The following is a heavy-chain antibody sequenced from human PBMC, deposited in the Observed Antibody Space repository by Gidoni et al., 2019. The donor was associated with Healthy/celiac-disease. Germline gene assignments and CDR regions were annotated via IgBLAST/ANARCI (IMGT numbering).Heavy chain of an antibody. D-gene: IGHD6-6*01. J-gene: IGHJ3*02. CDR3: ARGGGIAARDAFDI. CDR2: INAGNGNT. Sequence: QVQLVQSGAEETKPGASVTVSCKASGSTFTSYAMHWVRQAPGQRLAWMGWINAGNGNTKNSQKFQGRVTITRDTSASTAYMELSSLRSEDTAVYYCARGGGIAARDAFDIWGQGTMVTVSS. V-gene: IGHV1-3*05. CDR1: GSTFTSYA.